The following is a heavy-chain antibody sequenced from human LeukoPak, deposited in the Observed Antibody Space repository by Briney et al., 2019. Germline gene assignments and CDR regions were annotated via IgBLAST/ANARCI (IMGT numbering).Heavy chain of an antibody. D-gene: IGHD6-13*01. CDR1: GGSISSGDYY. CDR2: IYYSGST. Sequence: SETLSLTCTVSGGSISSGDYYWSWIRQPPGKGLEWIGYIYYSGSTYYNPSLKSRVTISVDTSKNQFSLKLSSVTAADTAVYYCARDGAAAGPGWFDPWGQGTLVTVSS. CDR3: ARDGAAAGPGWFDP. J-gene: IGHJ5*02. V-gene: IGHV4-30-4*02.